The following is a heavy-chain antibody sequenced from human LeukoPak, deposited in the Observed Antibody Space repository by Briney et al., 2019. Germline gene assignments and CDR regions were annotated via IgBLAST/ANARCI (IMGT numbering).Heavy chain of an antibody. CDR1: GGTFSSYA. J-gene: IGHJ4*02. CDR3: AREEDSSGWSPIDY. CDR2: IIPIFGTA. Sequence: SVKVSCKASGGTFSSYAISWVRQAPGQGLEWMGGIIPIFGTANYAQKFQGRVTITTDESTSTAYMELSSLRSEDTAVYYSAREEDSSGWSPIDYWGQGTLVTVSS. D-gene: IGHD6-19*01. V-gene: IGHV1-69*05.